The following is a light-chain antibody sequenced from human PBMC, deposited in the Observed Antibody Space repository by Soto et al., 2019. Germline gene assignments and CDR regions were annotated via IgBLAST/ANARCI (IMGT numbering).Light chain of an antibody. V-gene: IGLV2-14*03. CDR1: SSDVGGYDY. J-gene: IGLJ2*01. CDR3: SSYTSSTTAI. CDR2: DVS. Sequence: QSALTQPASVSGSPGQSITISCTGTSSDVGGYDYVSWYQQHPVKVPKLLIYDVSHRPSGVSYRFSGSKSGNTASLTISGLQAEDEADYYCSSYTSSTTAIFGGGTKLTVL.